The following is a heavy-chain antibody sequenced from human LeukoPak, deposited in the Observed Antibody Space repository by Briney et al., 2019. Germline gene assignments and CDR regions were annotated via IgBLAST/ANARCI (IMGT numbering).Heavy chain of an antibody. CDR2: IWYDGSNK. D-gene: IGHD6-19*01. J-gene: IGHJ6*03. V-gene: IGHV3-33*01. Sequence: PGGSLRLSCAASGFTFSSYGMQWVRQAPGKGLEWVSVIWYDGSNKYYADSGKGRFTISRDNSKNTLYLEMNSVRAEETAVYYCGRGSIAVAGTRPDYYYYMDGWGKGTTVTVSS. CDR3: GRGSIAVAGTRPDYYYYMDG. CDR1: GFTFSSYG.